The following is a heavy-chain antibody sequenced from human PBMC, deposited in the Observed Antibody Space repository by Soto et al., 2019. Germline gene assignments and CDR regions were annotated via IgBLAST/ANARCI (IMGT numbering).Heavy chain of an antibody. D-gene: IGHD2-15*01. V-gene: IGHV1-58*01. Sequence: QMQLVQSGPEVKKPGTSVKVSCKASGFTFTSSAVQWVRQARGQRLEWIGWIVVGSGNTNYAQKFQERVTITRDMSTSTAYMELSSLRSEDTAVYYCAADEPCSGGSCYSGGYWGQGTLVTVSS. CDR2: IVVGSGNT. J-gene: IGHJ4*02. CDR1: GFTFTSSA. CDR3: AADEPCSGGSCYSGGY.